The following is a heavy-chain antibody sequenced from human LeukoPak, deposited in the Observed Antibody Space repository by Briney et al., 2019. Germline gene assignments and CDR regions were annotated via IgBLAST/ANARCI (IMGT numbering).Heavy chain of an antibody. CDR1: GYTFTGYY. CDR3: ATTTDTAADAFDI. CDR2: INPNSGGT. D-gene: IGHD5-18*01. Sequence: ASVMVSCKASGYTFTGYYMHWVRQAPGQGLEWMGWINPNSGGTNYAQKFQGRVTMTRDTSISTAYMELSRLRSDDTAVYYCATTTDTAADAFDIWGQGTMVTVSS. V-gene: IGHV1-2*02. J-gene: IGHJ3*02.